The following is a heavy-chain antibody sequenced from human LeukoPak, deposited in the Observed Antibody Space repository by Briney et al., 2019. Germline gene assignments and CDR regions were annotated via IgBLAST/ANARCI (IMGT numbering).Heavy chain of an antibody. J-gene: IGHJ4*02. Sequence: GGSLRLSCAASGFTFSSYAMHWVRQAPDKGLEWVAVISYDGSNKYYADSVKGRFTISRDNSKNTLYLQMNSLRAEDPAVYYCATLAVAGTLDDYWGQGTLVTVSS. CDR3: ATLAVAGTLDDY. CDR2: ISYDGSNK. D-gene: IGHD6-19*01. CDR1: GFTFSSYA. V-gene: IGHV3-30-3*01.